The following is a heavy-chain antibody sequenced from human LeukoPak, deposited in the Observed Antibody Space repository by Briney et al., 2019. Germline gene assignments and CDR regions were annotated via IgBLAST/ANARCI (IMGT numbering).Heavy chain of an antibody. CDR3: ARVLIGELWFGESQYFQH. V-gene: IGHV4-61*01. J-gene: IGHJ1*01. Sequence: PSETLSLTCTVSGGSISSGIYYWSWLRQPPGKGLEWIGYIHYSGSTTYNPSLKSRLTISVDTSKNQFSLRLSSVTAADTAVYYCARVLIGELWFGESQYFQHWGQGTLVTVSS. D-gene: IGHD3-10*01. CDR1: GGSISSGIYY. CDR2: IHYSGST.